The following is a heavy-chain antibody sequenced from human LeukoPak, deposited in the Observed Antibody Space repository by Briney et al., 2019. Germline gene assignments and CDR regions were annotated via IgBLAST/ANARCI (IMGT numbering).Heavy chain of an antibody. J-gene: IGHJ6*02. D-gene: IGHD3-22*01. CDR3: ARDPSTAYYYDSPDYYYGMDV. Sequence: GGSLRLSCAASGFTFSSYAMHWVRQAPGKGLEWVAVISYNGSNKYYADSVKGRFTISRDNSKNTLYLQMNSLRAEDTAVYYCARDPSTAYYYDSPDYYYGMDVWGQGTTATVSS. V-gene: IGHV3-30*04. CDR2: ISYNGSNK. CDR1: GFTFSSYA.